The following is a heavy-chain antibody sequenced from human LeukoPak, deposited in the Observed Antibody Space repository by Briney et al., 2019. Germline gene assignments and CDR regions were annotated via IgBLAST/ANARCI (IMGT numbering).Heavy chain of an antibody. V-gene: IGHV1-18*01. J-gene: IGHJ4*02. CDR1: AYTFTSYG. D-gene: IGHD2-15*01. CDR3: AREIPRGYCSGGSCSNPFDY. Sequence: GASVRVSCKASAYTFTSYGISWGRQAPGERVEWMGWISAYNGNTNYSQKPQGRVTMTTDTSTSTVYMELRSLRSDDTAVYYCAREIPRGYCSGGSCSNPFDYWGQGTLVTVSS. CDR2: ISAYNGNT.